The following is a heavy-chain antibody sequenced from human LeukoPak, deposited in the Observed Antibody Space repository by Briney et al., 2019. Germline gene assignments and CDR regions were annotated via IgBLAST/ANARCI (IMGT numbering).Heavy chain of an antibody. Sequence: PGGSLRLSCAASGFTFSSYGMHWVRQAPGKGLEWVAFIRYDGSNKYYADSVKGRFTISRDNSKNTLYLQMNSLRAEDTAVYYCAKARTIVVVVADLRSFDYWGQGTLVTVSS. D-gene: IGHD2-15*01. CDR2: IRYDGSNK. CDR3: AKARTIVVVVADLRSFDY. J-gene: IGHJ4*02. CDR1: GFTFSSYG. V-gene: IGHV3-30*02.